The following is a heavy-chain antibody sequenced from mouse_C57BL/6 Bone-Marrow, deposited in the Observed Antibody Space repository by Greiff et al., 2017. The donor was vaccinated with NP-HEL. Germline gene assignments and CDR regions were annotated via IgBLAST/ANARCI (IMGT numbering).Heavy chain of an antibody. CDR3: VYSNSAWFAY. J-gene: IGHJ3*01. CDR2: IYPGSGST. Sequence: QVQLQQPGAELVKPGASVKMSCKASGYTFTSYWITWVKQRPGQGLEWIGDIYPGSGSTNYNEKFKGKATLTADKSSSTAYMQLSSLTSEDSAVYFCVYSNSAWFAYWGQGTLVTVSA. D-gene: IGHD2-5*01. CDR1: GYTFTSYW. V-gene: IGHV1-55*01.